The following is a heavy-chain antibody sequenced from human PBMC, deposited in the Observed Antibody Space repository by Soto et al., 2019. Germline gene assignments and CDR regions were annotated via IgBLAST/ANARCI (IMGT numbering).Heavy chain of an antibody. CDR2: LYYRGST. CDR1: GGSLSSYSYH. D-gene: IGHD6-19*01. J-gene: IGHJ4*02. CDR3: ASHSSGWTYYFDY. Sequence: ASETLSLTCTVSGGSLSSYSYHWGWIRQPPGTGLESIGNLYYRGSTYYNPSLKSRVIISVDTSKNQFSLKLSSVTAADTAVYYCASHSSGWTYYFDYWGQGTLVTVSS. V-gene: IGHV4-39*07.